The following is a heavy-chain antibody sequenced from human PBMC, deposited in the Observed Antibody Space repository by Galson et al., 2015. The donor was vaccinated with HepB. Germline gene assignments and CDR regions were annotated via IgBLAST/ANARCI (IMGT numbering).Heavy chain of an antibody. J-gene: IGHJ4*02. CDR2: ISSSSSYI. D-gene: IGHD6-6*01. V-gene: IGHV3-21*01. Sequence: SLRLSCAASGFTFSSYGMHWVRQAPGKGLEWVSSISSSSSYIYYADSVKGRFTISRDNAKNSLYLQMNSLRAEDTAVYYCARDPAGKIAARGPFDYWGQGTLVTVSS. CDR1: GFTFSSYG. CDR3: ARDPAGKIAARGPFDY.